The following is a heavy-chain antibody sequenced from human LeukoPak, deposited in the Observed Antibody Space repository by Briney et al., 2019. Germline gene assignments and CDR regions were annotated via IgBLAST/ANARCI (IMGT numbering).Heavy chain of an antibody. CDR1: GGSFSGYY. J-gene: IGHJ6*03. V-gene: IGHV4-34*01. Sequence: SETLSLTCAVYGGSFSGYYWSWIRQPPGKGLEWIGEINHSGSTNYNPSLKSRVTISVDTSKNQFSLKLSSVTAADTAVYYCARLRDDYGHYEDYYYYYMDVWGKGTTVTVSS. CDR3: ARLRDDYGHYEDYYYYYMDV. CDR2: INHSGST. D-gene: IGHD4-17*01.